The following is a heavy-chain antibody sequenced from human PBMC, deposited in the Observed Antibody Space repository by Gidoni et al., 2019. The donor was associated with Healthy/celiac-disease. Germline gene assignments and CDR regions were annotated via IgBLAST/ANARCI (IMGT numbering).Heavy chain of an antibody. Sequence: QVQLQESGPGLVKPSQTLSLTCTVSGGSFSSGDYYWSWIRQPPGKGLEWIGYIYYSGSTYYNPSLKSRVTISVDTSKNQFSLKLSSVTAADTAVYYCARTEAPITYYDILTGYSDDAFDIWGQGTMVTVSS. CDR2: IYYSGST. J-gene: IGHJ3*02. D-gene: IGHD3-9*01. CDR3: ARTEAPITYYDILTGYSDDAFDI. CDR1: GGSFSSGDYY. V-gene: IGHV4-30-4*01.